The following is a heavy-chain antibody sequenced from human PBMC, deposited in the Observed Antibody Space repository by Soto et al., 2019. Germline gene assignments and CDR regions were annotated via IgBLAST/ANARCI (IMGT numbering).Heavy chain of an antibody. CDR1: GGSFSGYY. CDR2: INHSGST. D-gene: IGHD5-12*01. V-gene: IGHV4-34*01. J-gene: IGHJ3*02. CDR3: ARGRRWLQLVAFDI. Sequence: SETLSLTCAVYGGSFSGYYWSWLRQPPGKGLEWIGEINHSGSTNYNPSLKSRVTISVDTSKNQFSLKLSSVTAADTAVYYCARGRRWLQLVAFDIWAQGTMVTVSS.